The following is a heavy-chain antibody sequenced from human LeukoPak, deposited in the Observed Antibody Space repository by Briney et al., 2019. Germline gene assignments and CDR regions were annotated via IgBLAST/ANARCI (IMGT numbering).Heavy chain of an antibody. CDR2: ISSGGSTV. D-gene: IGHD4-23*01. V-gene: IGHV3-48*03. CDR3: AKAAIGTVVTPGRLEY. Sequence: GGSLRLSCAASGFTFSTYEMNWVRQAPGKGLEWVSYISSGGSTVYYADSAKGRFTISRDNSKNTLYLQMNTLIAEDTAVYYCAKAAIGTVVTPGRLEYWGQGTLVTVSS. CDR1: GFTFSTYE. J-gene: IGHJ4*02.